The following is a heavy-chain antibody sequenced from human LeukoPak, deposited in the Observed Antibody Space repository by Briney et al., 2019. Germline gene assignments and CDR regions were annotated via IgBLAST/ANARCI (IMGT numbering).Heavy chain of an antibody. CDR1: GFTFSSYA. J-gene: IGHJ4*02. CDR3: AKDYSSSWYPYYFDY. Sequence: PGGSLRLSCAASGFTFSSYAMSWVRQAPGKGLEWVSAISGSGGSTYYADSVKGRFTISRDSSKNTLYLQMNSLRAEDTAVYYCAKDYSSSWYPYYFDYRGQGTLVTVSS. CDR2: ISGSGGST. D-gene: IGHD6-13*01. V-gene: IGHV3-23*01.